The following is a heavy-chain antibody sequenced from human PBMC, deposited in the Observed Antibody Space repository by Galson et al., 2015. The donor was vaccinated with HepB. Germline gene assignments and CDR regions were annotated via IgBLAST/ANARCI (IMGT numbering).Heavy chain of an antibody. CDR2: INHSGST. CDR3: ARTPPRRKGGMDV. J-gene: IGHJ6*02. CDR1: GGSFSGYY. Sequence: TLSLTCAVYGGSFSGYYWSWIRQPPGKGLEWIGEINHSGSTNYNPSLKSRVTISVDTSKNQFSLKLSPVTAADTAVYYCARTPPRRKGGMDVWGQGTTVTVSS. V-gene: IGHV4-34*01.